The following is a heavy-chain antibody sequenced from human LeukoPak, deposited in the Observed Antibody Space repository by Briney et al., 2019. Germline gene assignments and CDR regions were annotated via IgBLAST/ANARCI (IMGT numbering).Heavy chain of an antibody. D-gene: IGHD2-15*01. CDR3: ARDRDPYCSGGSCLLGYYYGMDV. V-gene: IGHV3-21*01. J-gene: IGHJ6*02. Sequence: GGSLRLSCAASGFTFSSSGMHWVRQAPGKGLEWVSSISSSSSYIYYADSVKGRFTISRDNAKNSLYLQMNSLRAEDTAVYYCARDRDPYCSGGSCLLGYYYGMDVWGQGTTVTVSS. CDR2: ISSSSSYI. CDR1: GFTFSSSG.